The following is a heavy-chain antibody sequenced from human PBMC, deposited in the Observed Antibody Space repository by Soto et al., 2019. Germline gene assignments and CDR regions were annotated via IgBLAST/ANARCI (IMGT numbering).Heavy chain of an antibody. CDR3: ARGPFYDSSGHYPP. CDR1: GGSFSNFL. J-gene: IGHJ5*02. Sequence: QVQLQQWGAGLLKPSETLSLTCAVYGGSFSNFLWSWIRQSPGKGLEWIGEINQSGRTTYNPSLAGRLTISVDTSKNHFSLHLASVTAADTAVYYCARGPFYDSSGHYPPWGQGTLVTVSP. V-gene: IGHV4-34*01. CDR2: INQSGRT. D-gene: IGHD3-22*01.